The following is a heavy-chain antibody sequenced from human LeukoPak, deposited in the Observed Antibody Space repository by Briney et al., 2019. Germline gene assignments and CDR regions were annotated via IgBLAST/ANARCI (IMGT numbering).Heavy chain of an antibody. CDR2: ISYDGSNK. J-gene: IGHJ4*02. V-gene: IGHV3-30-3*01. CDR3: ARDHVWMYYFDY. D-gene: IGHD5-12*01. Sequence: GGSLRLSCAASGFTFSSYAMHWVRQAPGKGLEWVAVISYDGSNKYYADSVKGRFTISRDNSKNTLYLQMNSLRAEDTAVYYCARDHVWMYYFDYWGQGTLVTVSS. CDR1: GFTFSSYA.